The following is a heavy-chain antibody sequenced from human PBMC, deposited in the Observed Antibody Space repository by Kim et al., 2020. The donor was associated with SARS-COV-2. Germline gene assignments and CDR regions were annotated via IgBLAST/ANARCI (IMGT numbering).Heavy chain of an antibody. Sequence: GLVKGRFANSRGNAKHTLYLQINSLRAEDTAVYYCARGDTGGATYFDSWGQGTLVTVSS. J-gene: IGHJ4*02. CDR3: ARGDTGGATYFDS. D-gene: IGHD1-26*01. V-gene: IGHV3-74*01.